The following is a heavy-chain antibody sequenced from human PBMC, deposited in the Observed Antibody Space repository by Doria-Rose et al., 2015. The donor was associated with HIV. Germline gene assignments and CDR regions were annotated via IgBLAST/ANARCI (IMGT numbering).Heavy chain of an antibody. V-gene: IGHV3-21*03. Sequence: VQLVQSGGGLVKPGGSLRLSCAASGFTFSRYSMNWVRQAPGKGLEWVSSISSSSEYIYHVDSVQGRFTISRDNAKNSVYLQMNSLRTEDTAVYYCARDHYDSGGYYSDWGLGTMVTVAS. J-gene: IGHJ4*02. CDR2: ISSSSEYI. CDR3: ARDHYDSGGYYSD. CDR1: GFTFSRYS. D-gene: IGHD3-22*01.